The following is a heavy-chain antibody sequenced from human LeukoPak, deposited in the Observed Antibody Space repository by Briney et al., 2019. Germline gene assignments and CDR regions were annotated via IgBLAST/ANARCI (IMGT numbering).Heavy chain of an antibody. CDR3: ARGGGPLQSFDY. V-gene: IGHV4-38-2*02. CDR1: GYSISSGYY. Sequence: SSETLSLTCTVSGYSISSGYYWGWIRQPPGKGREWIGSIYHSGSTYYNPSLKSRVTISVDTSKNQFSLKLSSVTAADTAVYYCARGGGPLQSFDYWGQGTLVTVSS. J-gene: IGHJ4*02. CDR2: IYHSGST. D-gene: IGHD4-11*01.